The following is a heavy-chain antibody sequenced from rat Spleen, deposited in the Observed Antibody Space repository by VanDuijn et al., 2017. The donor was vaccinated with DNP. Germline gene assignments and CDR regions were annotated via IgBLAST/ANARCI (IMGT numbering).Heavy chain of an antibody. J-gene: IGHJ4*01. CDR1: GYSITSNY. CDR3: ASYYYDGYYAMDA. CDR2: ITYSGDT. Sequence: EVQLQESGPGLVKPSQSLSLTCSVTGYSITSNYWGWIRKFPGNKMEWVGHITYSGDTSYNPSLKSRISITRDTSKNQFFLQLNSVTTEDTATYYCASYYYDGYYAMDAWGQGTSVTVSS. D-gene: IGHD1-12*02. V-gene: IGHV3-1*01.